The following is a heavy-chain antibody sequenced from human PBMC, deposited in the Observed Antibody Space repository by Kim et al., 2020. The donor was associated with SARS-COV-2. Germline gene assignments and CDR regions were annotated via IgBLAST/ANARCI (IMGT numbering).Heavy chain of an antibody. J-gene: IGHJ4*02. V-gene: IGHV4-4*09. Sequence: NTNPSLKSRVTISVDTSKNQFSLKLGSVTAADTAVYYCARSGYSSSWYGYWGQGTLVTVSS. CDR3: ARSGYSSSWYGY. D-gene: IGHD6-13*01.